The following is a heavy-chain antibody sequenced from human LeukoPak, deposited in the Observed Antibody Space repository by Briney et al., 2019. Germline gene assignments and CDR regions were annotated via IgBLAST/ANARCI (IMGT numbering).Heavy chain of an antibody. D-gene: IGHD5-24*01. CDR1: GGPTSSYY. CDR2: IYSSGST. CDR3: AGREMATIRTGFFVDY. J-gene: IGHJ4*02. Sequence: SETLSLTCTVSGGPTSSYYWSWIRQPPGKGLEGIGDIYSSGSTNYHPSLKSRVTISVDTSKNQFSLKLSSVTAADTAVYYCAGREMATIRTGFFVDYWGQGTLVTVSS. V-gene: IGHV4-59*01.